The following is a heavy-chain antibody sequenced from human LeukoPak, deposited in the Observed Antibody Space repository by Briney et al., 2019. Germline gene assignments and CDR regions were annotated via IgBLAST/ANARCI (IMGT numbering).Heavy chain of an antibody. CDR3: ATTYDSSGYYEGGFDY. Sequence: PSQTLSLTCTVSGDSISSYNYYWSWIRQPAGKGLEWIGRFYTSGSTNYNPSLKSRVTISVDTSKNQLSLKLSSVTAADTAVYYCATTYDSSGYYEGGFDYWGQGTLVTVSS. D-gene: IGHD3-22*01. CDR1: GDSISSYNYY. CDR2: FYTSGST. J-gene: IGHJ4*02. V-gene: IGHV4-61*02.